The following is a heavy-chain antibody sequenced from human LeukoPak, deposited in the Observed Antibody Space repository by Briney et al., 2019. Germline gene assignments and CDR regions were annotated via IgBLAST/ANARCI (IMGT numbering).Heavy chain of an antibody. CDR3: ARDYYYYMDV. CDR2: ISSSGSTI. J-gene: IGHJ6*03. CDR1: GFTFSSYQ. V-gene: IGHV3-48*03. Sequence: GGSLRLSCAASGFTFSSYQMNWVRQVPGKGLEWVSYISSSGSTIYYADSVKGRFTISRDNSKNTLYLQMNSLRAEDTAVYYWARDYYYYMDVWGKGTTVTISS.